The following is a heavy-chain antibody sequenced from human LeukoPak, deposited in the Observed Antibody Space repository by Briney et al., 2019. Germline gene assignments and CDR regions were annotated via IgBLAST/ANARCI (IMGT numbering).Heavy chain of an antibody. CDR2: ISAYNGNT. CDR1: GYTFTSYG. J-gene: IGHJ4*02. CDR3: ARHPHYNSSGYYYVLGDY. D-gene: IGHD3-22*01. V-gene: IGHV1-18*01. Sequence: ASVKVSCKASGYTFTSYGISWVRQAPGQGLEWMGWISAYNGNTNYAQKLQGRVTMTTDTSTSTAYMELSSLRSEDTAVYYCARHPHYNSSGYYYVLGDYWGQGTLVTVSS.